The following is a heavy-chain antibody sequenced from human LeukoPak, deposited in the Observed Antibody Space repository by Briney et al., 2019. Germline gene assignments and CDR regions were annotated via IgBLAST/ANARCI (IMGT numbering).Heavy chain of an antibody. CDR3: ARRRRIAVAEPFDY. CDR2: IYYSGST. Sequence: SETLSLTCTDSGGSISSSSYYWGWIRQPPGKGLEWIGSIYYSGSTYYNPSLKSRVTISVDTSKNQFSLKLSSVTAADTAVYYCARRRRIAVAEPFDYWGQGTLVTVSS. CDR1: GGSISSSSYY. D-gene: IGHD6-19*01. J-gene: IGHJ4*02. V-gene: IGHV4-39*07.